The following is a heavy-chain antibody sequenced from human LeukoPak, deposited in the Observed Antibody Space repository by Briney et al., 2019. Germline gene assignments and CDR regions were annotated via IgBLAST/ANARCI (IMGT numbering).Heavy chain of an antibody. J-gene: IGHJ4*02. CDR3: AKVALAYCGGDCYTNPPYYFDY. CDR2: IRYDGSNK. CDR1: GFTFSSYG. Sequence: GGSLRLSCAASGFTFSSYGMHWVRQAPGKGLEWVAFIRYDGSNKYYADSVKGRFTISRDNSKNTLYLQMNSLRAEDTAVYYCAKVALAYCGGDCYTNPPYYFDYWGQGTLVTVSS. V-gene: IGHV3-30*02. D-gene: IGHD2-21*02.